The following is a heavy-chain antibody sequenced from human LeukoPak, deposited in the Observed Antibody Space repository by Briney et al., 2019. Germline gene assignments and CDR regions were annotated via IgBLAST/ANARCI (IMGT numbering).Heavy chain of an antibody. CDR3: ARGLNIVVVPAAHYYYYFGMDV. J-gene: IGHJ6*02. CDR1: GCTFSSYA. D-gene: IGHD2-2*01. CDR2: ILPIFWTA. Sequence: ASVNVSCKACGCTFSSYAISWVRQAPGQGLEWMGGILPIFWTANYPQKFQGRVTITADESTSTAYMELSSLRSEDTAVYYCARGLNIVVVPAAHYYYYFGMDVWGQGTTVTVSS. V-gene: IGHV1-69*13.